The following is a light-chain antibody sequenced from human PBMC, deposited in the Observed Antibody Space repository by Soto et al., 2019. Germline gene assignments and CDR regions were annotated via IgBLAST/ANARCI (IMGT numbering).Light chain of an antibody. J-gene: IGKJ5*01. CDR1: QSVSSNY. CDR2: DAS. CDR3: QQHINWPPIT. Sequence: EPVLTQSPGTLSLSLGTSPTLSCMDSQSVSSNYLAWYQQKPGQDPRLLIYDASDRATGIPGRFSGSVSGTDFTLTISSLEPEDFSVYYWQQHINWPPITVGQGTRV. V-gene: IGKV3D-20*02.